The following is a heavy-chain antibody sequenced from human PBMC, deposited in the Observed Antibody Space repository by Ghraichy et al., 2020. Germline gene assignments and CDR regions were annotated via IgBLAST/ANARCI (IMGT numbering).Heavy chain of an antibody. CDR2: ISSSSSYI. D-gene: IGHD3-22*01. V-gene: IGHV3-21*01. J-gene: IGHJ4*02. Sequence: GGSLRLSCAASGFTFSSYSMNWVRQAPGKGLEWVSSISSSSSYIYYADSVKGRFTISRDNAKNSLYLQMNSLRAEDTAVYYCASLGYLGQPPTNYYDSSGLGGGLDYWGQGTLVTVSS. CDR1: GFTFSSYS. CDR3: ASLGYLGQPPTNYYDSSGLGGGLDY.